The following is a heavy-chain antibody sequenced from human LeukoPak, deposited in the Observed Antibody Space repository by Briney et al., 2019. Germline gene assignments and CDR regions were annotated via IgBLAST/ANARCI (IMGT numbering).Heavy chain of an antibody. CDR2: IYPGDSDT. Sequence: GESLKISCKGSGYSFTSYWIGWVRQMPGKGLEWMGIIYPGDSDTRYSPSFQGQVTISADKSISTAYLQWSSLKASDTAIYYCARTDWLRDHYYYYGMDVWGQGTTVTVSS. J-gene: IGHJ6*02. CDR1: GYSFTSYW. CDR3: ARTDWLRDHYYYYGMDV. V-gene: IGHV5-51*01. D-gene: IGHD3-9*01.